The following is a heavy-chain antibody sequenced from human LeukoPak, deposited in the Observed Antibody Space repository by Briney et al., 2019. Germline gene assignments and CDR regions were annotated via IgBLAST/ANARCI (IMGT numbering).Heavy chain of an antibody. CDR2: IIPIFGTA. CDR3: ACRISGIAVALSYYYSMDV. CDR1: GGTSSSYA. J-gene: IGHJ6*03. Sequence: SVKVSCKASGGTSSSYAISWVRQAPGQGLEWMGGIIPIFGTANYAQKFQGRVTITADESTSTAYMELSSLRSEDTAVYYCACRISGIAVALSYYYSMDVWGKGTTVTVSS. D-gene: IGHD6-19*01. V-gene: IGHV1-69*01.